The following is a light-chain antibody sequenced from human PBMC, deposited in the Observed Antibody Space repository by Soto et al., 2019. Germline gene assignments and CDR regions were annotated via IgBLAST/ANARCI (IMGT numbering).Light chain of an antibody. J-gene: IGLJ2*01. CDR1: SSDVGAYIY. V-gene: IGLV2-8*01. CDR3: ISYAGNHNLV. Sequence: QSALTQPTSASGSPGQSVTISCTGTSSDVGAYIYVSWYQQHPGTAPKLIIYEVNKRPSGVPDRFSGSRSGNTASLTVSGLQPEDAADYYCISYAGNHNLVFGGGTKVTVL. CDR2: EVN.